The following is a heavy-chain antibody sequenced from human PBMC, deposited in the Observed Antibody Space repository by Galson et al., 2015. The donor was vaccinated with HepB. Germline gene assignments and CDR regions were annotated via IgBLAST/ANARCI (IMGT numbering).Heavy chain of an antibody. CDR2: INHSGSS. CDR1: GGSFSGYY. Sequence: ETLSLTCAVYGGSFSGYYWTWLRQSPGKGLEWTGEINHSGSSSYHPSLKTRVTISVDTPKKQFSLNLTSVTAADTAVYYCARGGGFCRGINCPPFDYWGQGSLVTVSS. J-gene: IGHJ4*02. CDR3: ARGGGFCRGINCPPFDY. V-gene: IGHV4-34*01. D-gene: IGHD2-2*01.